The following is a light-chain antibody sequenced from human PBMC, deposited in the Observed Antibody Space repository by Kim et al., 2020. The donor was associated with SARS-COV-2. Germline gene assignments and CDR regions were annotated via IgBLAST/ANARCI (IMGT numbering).Light chain of an antibody. V-gene: IGKV1-5*03. J-gene: IGKJ1*01. CDR3: QQYDTYQT. Sequence: ASGGDSVTITCRASQSISSWLAWYQQKPGTAPKLLIYKASNLETGVPSRFSGSGYGTEFTLTISSLQPDDFATYYCQQYDTYQTFGQGTKVDIK. CDR1: QSISSW. CDR2: KAS.